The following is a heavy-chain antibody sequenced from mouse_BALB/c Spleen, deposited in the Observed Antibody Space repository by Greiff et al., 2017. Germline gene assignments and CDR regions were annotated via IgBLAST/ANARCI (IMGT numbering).Heavy chain of an antibody. CDR1: GFTFSSYA. V-gene: IGHV5-6-5*01. CDR3: ARGRYGNYEGYAMDY. J-gene: IGHJ4*01. D-gene: IGHD2-1*01. CDR2: ISSGGST. Sequence: EVQVVESGGGLVKPGGSLKLSCAASGFTFSSYAMSWVRQTPEKRLEWVASISSGGSTYYPDSVKGRFTISRDNARNILYLQMSSLRSEDTAMYYCARGRYGNYEGYAMDYWGQGTSVTVSS.